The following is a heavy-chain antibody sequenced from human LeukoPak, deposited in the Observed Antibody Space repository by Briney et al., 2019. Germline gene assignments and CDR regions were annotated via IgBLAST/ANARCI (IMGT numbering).Heavy chain of an antibody. V-gene: IGHV3-23*01. J-gene: IGHJ4*02. Sequence: PGGSLRLSCAASGFTFSSYAMSWVRQAPGKGLEWVSAISGSGGSTYYADSVKGRFTISRDNSKNTLYLQMNSLRAEDTAVYYCAKGQRWLQSRIDYWGQETLVTVSS. CDR2: ISGSGGST. CDR1: GFTFSSYA. CDR3: AKGQRWLQSRIDY. D-gene: IGHD5-24*01.